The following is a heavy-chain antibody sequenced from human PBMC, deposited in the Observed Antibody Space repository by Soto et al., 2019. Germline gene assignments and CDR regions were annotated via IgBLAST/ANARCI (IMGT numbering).Heavy chain of an antibody. J-gene: IGHJ4*02. V-gene: IGHV1-46*01. CDR3: AIIGVVVVAAYDY. CDR2: INPSGGST. Sequence: GASVKVSCKASGYTYTSYYMHWVRQAPGQGLEWMGIINPSGGSTSYAQKFQGRVTMTRDTSTSTVYMELSSLRSEDTAVYYCAIIGVVVVAAYDYWGQGTLVTVSS. CDR1: GYTYTSYY. D-gene: IGHD2-15*01.